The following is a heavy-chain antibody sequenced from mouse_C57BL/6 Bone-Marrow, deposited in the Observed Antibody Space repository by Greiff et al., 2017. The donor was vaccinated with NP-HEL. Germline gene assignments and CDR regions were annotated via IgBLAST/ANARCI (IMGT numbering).Heavy chain of an antibody. CDR2: INPYNGGT. Sequence: EVQLQQSGSVLVKPGASVKMSCKASGYTFTDYYMNWVKQSPGQSLEWIGVINPYNGGTSYNQKFKGKATLTVDKSSSTAYLELNSLTSEDAAAYYCERAGSSYGYFDDWGKGTTVTVSS. D-gene: IGHD1-1*01. V-gene: IGHV1-19*01. CDR3: ERAGSSYGYFDD. J-gene: IGHJ1*03. CDR1: GYTFTDYY.